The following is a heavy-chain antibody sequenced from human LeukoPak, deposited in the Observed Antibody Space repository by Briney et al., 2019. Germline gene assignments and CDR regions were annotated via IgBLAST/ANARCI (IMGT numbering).Heavy chain of an antibody. CDR2: ISSSSSYT. V-gene: IGHV3-21*01. CDR3: ARGRGYSGYDFSY. Sequence: GGSLRLSCAASGFTFSSYSMNWVRQAPGKGLEGVSSISSSSSYTYYADSVKGRFTISRDSAKNSLYLQMDSLRAEDTAVYYCARGRGYSGYDFSYWGQGTLVTVSS. J-gene: IGHJ4*02. CDR1: GFTFSSYS. D-gene: IGHD5-12*01.